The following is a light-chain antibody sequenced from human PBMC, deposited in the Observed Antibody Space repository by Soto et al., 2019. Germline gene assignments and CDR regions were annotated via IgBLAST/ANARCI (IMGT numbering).Light chain of an antibody. V-gene: IGKV3-20*01. CDR1: QSVSSSY. CDR2: GAS. CDR3: QQYSSSPPIT. Sequence: EIVLTQSPGTLSLSLGERATLSCRASQSVSSSYLAWYQQKPGQAPRLLIYGASSRATGIPDRFSGGGSGTDLSLTIRRLAPEDFEVYYCQQYSSSPPITFGQGTRLEIK. J-gene: IGKJ5*01.